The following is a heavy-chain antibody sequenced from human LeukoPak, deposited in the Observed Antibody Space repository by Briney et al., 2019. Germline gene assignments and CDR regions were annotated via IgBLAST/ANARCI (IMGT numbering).Heavy chain of an antibody. CDR1: GFTFSSYE. J-gene: IGHJ4*02. V-gene: IGHV3-48*03. CDR2: ISSSGSTI. D-gene: IGHD1-26*01. CDR3: AREGRDRRWELIDY. Sequence: GGSLRLSCAASGFTFSSYEMTWVRQAPGKGLEWVSYISSSGSTIYYADSAKGRFTISRDNAKNSLYLQMNSLRVEDTAVYYCAREGRDRRWELIDYWGQGTLVTVSS.